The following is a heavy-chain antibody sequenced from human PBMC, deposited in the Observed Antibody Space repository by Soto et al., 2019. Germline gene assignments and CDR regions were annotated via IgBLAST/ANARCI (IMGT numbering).Heavy chain of an antibody. J-gene: IGHJ6*03. CDR1: GGSIRSDGYY. D-gene: IGHD3-10*01. V-gene: IGHV4-31*03. CDR2: IYHSGST. CDR3: ARIVGFGDFYYYMDV. Sequence: VQLQESGPGLVRPSQTLSLSCTVSGGSIRSDGYYWSWIRQHPGKGLEWVGYIYHSGSTHNNPSLKSRINISLDTSKNQFSLKVMSVTAADTAVYYCARIVGFGDFYYYMDVWGKGTTVTV.